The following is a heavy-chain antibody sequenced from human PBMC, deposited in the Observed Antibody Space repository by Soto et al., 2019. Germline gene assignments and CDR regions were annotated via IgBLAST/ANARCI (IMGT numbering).Heavy chain of an antibody. CDR2: IWYDGSNK. J-gene: IGHJ4*02. CDR1: GFTFSSYG. Sequence: SSGSMRLSCAACGFTFSSYGMHWVRQAPGKGLEWVAVIWYDGSNKYYADSVKGRFTISRDNSKNTLYLQMNSLRAEDTAVYYCARDRHVLRYFDWLWSFDYWGQGTLVTVSS. D-gene: IGHD3-9*01. V-gene: IGHV3-33*01. CDR3: ARDRHVLRYFDWLWSFDY.